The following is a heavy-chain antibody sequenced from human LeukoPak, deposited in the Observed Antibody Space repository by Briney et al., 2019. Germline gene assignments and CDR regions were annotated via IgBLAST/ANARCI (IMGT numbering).Heavy chain of an antibody. CDR3: ARESESSGWYDY. CDR1: GFMFHDYA. D-gene: IGHD6-19*01. Sequence: GGSLRLSCAAPGFMFHDYAIHWVRQAPGKGLEWVSLISGDGGSTFYADSVKGRFTISRDNSKDSLYLQMNSLRSDDTALYYCARESESSGWYDYWGQGTLVTVSS. V-gene: IGHV3-43*02. J-gene: IGHJ4*02. CDR2: ISGDGGST.